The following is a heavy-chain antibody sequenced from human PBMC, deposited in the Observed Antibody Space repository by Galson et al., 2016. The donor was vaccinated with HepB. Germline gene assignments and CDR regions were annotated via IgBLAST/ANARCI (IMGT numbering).Heavy chain of an antibody. Sequence: SLRLSCAASAPTFSTSDMHWVRQASGKGLEWVPAIGARGDTYYADSVEGRFTITRENAKNSLYLQMNYLRAEDTALYYCARELQHAVTFAWYLDLWGRGTLVTVSS. V-gene: IGHV3-13*04. D-gene: IGHD4-17*01. CDR2: IGARGDT. CDR1: APTFSTSD. CDR3: ARELQHAVTFAWYLDL. J-gene: IGHJ2*01.